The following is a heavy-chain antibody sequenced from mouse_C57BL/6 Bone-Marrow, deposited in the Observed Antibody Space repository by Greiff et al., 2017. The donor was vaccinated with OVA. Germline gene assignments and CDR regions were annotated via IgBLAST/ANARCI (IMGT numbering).Heavy chain of an antibody. CDR1: GYSITSGYY. Sequence: EVKLQESGPGLVKPSQSLSLTCSVTGYSITSGYYWNWIRQFPGNKLEWMGYISYDGSNNYNPSLKNRISITRDTSKNQFFLKLNSVTTEDTATYYCASYYYGRRGYAMDYWGQGTSVTVSS. V-gene: IGHV3-6*01. J-gene: IGHJ4*01. CDR2: ISYDGSN. CDR3: ASYYYGRRGYAMDY. D-gene: IGHD1-1*01.